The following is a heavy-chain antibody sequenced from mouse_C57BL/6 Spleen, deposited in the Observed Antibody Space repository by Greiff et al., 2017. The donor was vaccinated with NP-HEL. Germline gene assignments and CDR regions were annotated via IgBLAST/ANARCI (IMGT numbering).Heavy chain of an antibody. J-gene: IGHJ1*03. Sequence: QVQLQQPGAELVRPGSSVKLSCKASGYTFTSYWMDWVKQRPGQGLEWIGNIYPSDSETHYNQKFKDKATLTVDKSSSTAYMQLSSLTSEDSAVYYCARDSTMVRFWYFDVWGTGTTVTVSS. CDR2: IYPSDSET. V-gene: IGHV1-61*01. CDR3: ARDSTMVRFWYFDV. CDR1: GYTFTSYW. D-gene: IGHD2-2*01.